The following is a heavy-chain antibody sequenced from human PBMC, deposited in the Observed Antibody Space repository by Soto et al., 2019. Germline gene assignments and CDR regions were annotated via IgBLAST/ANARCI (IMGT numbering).Heavy chain of an antibody. CDR3: ARGQKPYDYIWGSYRRRGYYFDY. J-gene: IGHJ4*02. CDR1: GYTFTSYY. CDR2: INPSGGST. D-gene: IGHD3-16*02. V-gene: IGHV1-46*01. Sequence: ASVKVSCKASGYTFTSYYMHWVRQAPGQGLEWMGIINPSGGSTSYAQKFQGRVTMTRDTSTSTVYMELSSLRSEDTAVYYCARGQKPYDYIWGSYRRRGYYFDYWGQGTLVTVSS.